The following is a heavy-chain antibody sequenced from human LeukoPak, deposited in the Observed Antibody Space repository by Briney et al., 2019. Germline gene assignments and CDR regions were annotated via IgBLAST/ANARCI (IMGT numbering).Heavy chain of an antibody. J-gene: IGHJ3*02. D-gene: IGHD2-2*01. CDR2: INPSGGST. V-gene: IGHV1-24*01. CDR3: ATVGSIVPAAMLPDI. CDR1: GYTLTELS. Sequence: GASVKVSCKVSGYTLTELSMHWVRQAPGKGLEWMGIINPSGGSTSYAQKFQGRVTMTEDTSTDTAYMELSSLRSEDTAVYYCATVGSIVPAAMLPDIWGQGTMVTVSS.